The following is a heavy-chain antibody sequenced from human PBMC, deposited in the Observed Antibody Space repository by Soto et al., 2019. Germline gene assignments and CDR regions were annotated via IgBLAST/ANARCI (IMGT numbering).Heavy chain of an antibody. CDR1: GGSISSSSYY. D-gene: IGHD3-22*01. V-gene: IGHV4-39*01. J-gene: IGHJ4*02. CDR2: IYYSGST. CDR3: ARRGYYDSSGYYYFDY. Sequence: KPSETLSLTCTVSGGSISSSSYYWGWIRQPPGKGLEWIGSIYYSGSTYYNTSLKSRVTISVDTSKNQFSLKLSSVTAADTAVYYCARRGYYDSSGYYYFDYWGQGTLVTSPQ.